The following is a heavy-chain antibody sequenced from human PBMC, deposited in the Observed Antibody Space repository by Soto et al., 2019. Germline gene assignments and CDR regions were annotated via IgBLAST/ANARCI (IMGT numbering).Heavy chain of an antibody. D-gene: IGHD2-21*02. J-gene: IGHJ6*02. CDR1: GGSISSGGYY. CDR2: IYYSGST. Sequence: QVQLQESGPGLVKPSQTLSLTGTVSGGSISSGGYYWTWIRQHPGKGLEWIGYIYYSGSTYYNPSLTSRVTISVDTSKNQLSLKLSSVTAADTAVYYWARVCGGDCPYGMDVWGQGTTVTVSS. V-gene: IGHV4-31*03. CDR3: ARVCGGDCPYGMDV.